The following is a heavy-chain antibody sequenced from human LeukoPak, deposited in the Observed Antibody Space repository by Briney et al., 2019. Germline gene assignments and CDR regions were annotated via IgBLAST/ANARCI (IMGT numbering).Heavy chain of an antibody. Sequence: ASVKVSCKASGYTFTSYDINWVRQATGQGLEWMGWMNPNSGNTGYAQKFQGRVTMTRNTSISTAYMELSSLRSEDTAVYYCARGSGVLRYFDWLNWGQGTLVTVSS. V-gene: IGHV1-8*01. CDR1: GYTFTSYD. CDR3: ARGSGVLRYFDWLN. J-gene: IGHJ4*02. CDR2: MNPNSGNT. D-gene: IGHD3-9*01.